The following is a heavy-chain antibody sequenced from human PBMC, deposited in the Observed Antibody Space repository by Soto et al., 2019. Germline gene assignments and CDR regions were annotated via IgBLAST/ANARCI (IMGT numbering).Heavy chain of an antibody. CDR3: AKDMHCSGGSCYWDY. J-gene: IGHJ4*02. V-gene: IGHV3-23*01. D-gene: IGHD2-15*01. CDR2: ISGSGGST. CDR1: GFTFSSYA. Sequence: EVQLLESGGGLVQPGGSPRLSCAASGFTFSSYAMSWVRQAPGKGLEWVSAISGSGGSTYYADSVKGRFTISRDNSKNTLYLQMNSLRAEDTAVYYCAKDMHCSGGSCYWDYWGQGTLVTVSS.